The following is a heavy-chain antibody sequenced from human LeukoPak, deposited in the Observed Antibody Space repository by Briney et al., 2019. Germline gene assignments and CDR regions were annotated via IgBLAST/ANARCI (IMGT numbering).Heavy chain of an antibody. D-gene: IGHD3-10*01. V-gene: IGHV5-51*01. CDR1: GSNFTSYW. Sequence: PGASLKISCQGSGSNFTSYWIGWVRQLPGKGLEWMGIIYPGESDTRYSPSFQGQVTISADKSISTAYLQWSSLKASDTAMYYCARATLFGTLNWFDPWGQGTLVTVSS. CDR3: ARATLFGTLNWFDP. J-gene: IGHJ5*02. CDR2: IYPGESDT.